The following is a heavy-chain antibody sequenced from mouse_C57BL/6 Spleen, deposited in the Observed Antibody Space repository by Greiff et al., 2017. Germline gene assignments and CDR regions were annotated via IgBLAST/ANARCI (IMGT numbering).Heavy chain of an antibody. J-gene: IGHJ4*01. V-gene: IGHV1-9*01. Sequence: QVQLQQPGAELMKPGASVKLSCKATGYTFTGYWIEWVKQRPGHGLEWIGEILPGSGSTNYNEKFKGKATFTADTSSNTAYMQLSSLTTEDSAIYYGARVVATKGPDYYAMDYWGQGTSVTVSS. D-gene: IGHD3-3*01. CDR1: GYTFTGYW. CDR3: ARVVATKGPDYYAMDY. CDR2: ILPGSGST.